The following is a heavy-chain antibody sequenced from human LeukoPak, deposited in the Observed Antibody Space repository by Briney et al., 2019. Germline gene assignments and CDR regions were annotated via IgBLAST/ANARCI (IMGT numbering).Heavy chain of an antibody. CDR2: FNPIFGSA. J-gene: IGHJ4*02. D-gene: IGHD2-15*01. Sequence: SVKVSCKASGDSFGTYGITWVRQAPGEGLEWMGGFNPIFGSAQYAQKFQGRVTITMDVSARTVYMELSSLRSEDTTIYYCARSRYCSSSSCPFDYWGQGTLVAVSS. CDR3: ARSRYCSSSSCPFDY. V-gene: IGHV1-69*05. CDR1: GDSFGTYG.